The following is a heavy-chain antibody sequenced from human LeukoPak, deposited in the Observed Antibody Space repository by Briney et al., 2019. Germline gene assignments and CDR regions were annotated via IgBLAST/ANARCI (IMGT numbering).Heavy chain of an antibody. CDR2: ISYDGSNK. Sequence: GRSLRLSCAASGFTFSSYGVHWVRQAPGKGLEWVAVISYDGSNKYYADSVKGRFTISRDNSKNTLYLQMNSLRAEDTAVYYCSKDRGITMIVVVNNDDAFDIWGQGTMVTVSS. CDR3: SKDRGITMIVVVNNDDAFDI. V-gene: IGHV3-30*18. D-gene: IGHD3-22*01. J-gene: IGHJ3*02. CDR1: GFTFSSYG.